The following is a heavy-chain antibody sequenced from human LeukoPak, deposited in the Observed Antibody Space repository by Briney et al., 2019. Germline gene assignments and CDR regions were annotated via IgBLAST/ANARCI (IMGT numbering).Heavy chain of an antibody. CDR3: ARLTDS. V-gene: IGHV4-39*01. CDR1: GGSIIDNGFY. J-gene: IGHJ4*02. CDR2: IFHSGTT. Sequence: SETLSLTCTATGGSIIDNGFYWGWIRQPPGKGLEWIGRIFHSGTTNYNPSLERRVTIAVDTSKNQFSLRLTSVTAADTALYYCARLTDSWGQGTLVTVSS.